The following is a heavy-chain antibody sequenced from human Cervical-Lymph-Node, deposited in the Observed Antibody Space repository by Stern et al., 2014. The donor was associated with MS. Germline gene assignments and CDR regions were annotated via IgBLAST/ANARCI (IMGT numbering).Heavy chain of an antibody. V-gene: IGHV1-58*01. CDR2: IVVGSGNT. Sequence: QMQLVQSGPEVKKPGTSVKVSCKASGFTFTSSAVQWVRQARGQRLEWIGWIVVGSGNTNYAQKFQERVTITRDMSTSTAYMELSSLRSEDTAVYYCAADAASYYGSGNAYYWGQGTLVTVSS. CDR1: GFTFTSSA. CDR3: AADAASYYGSGNAYY. J-gene: IGHJ4*02. D-gene: IGHD3-10*01.